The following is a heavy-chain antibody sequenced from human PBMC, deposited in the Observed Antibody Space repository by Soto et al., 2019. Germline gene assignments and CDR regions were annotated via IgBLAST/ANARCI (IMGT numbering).Heavy chain of an antibody. CDR3: ARDANGWMAARPRAGWFDP. V-gene: IGHV3-30-3*01. D-gene: IGHD6-6*01. CDR1: GFTFSSYA. CDR2: ISYDGSNK. Sequence: GSLRLSCAASGFTFSSYAMHWVRQAPGKGLEWVAVISYDGSNKYYADSVKGRFTISRDNSKNTLYLQMNSLRAEDTAVYYCARDANGWMAARPRAGWFDPWGQGTLVTVSS. J-gene: IGHJ5*02.